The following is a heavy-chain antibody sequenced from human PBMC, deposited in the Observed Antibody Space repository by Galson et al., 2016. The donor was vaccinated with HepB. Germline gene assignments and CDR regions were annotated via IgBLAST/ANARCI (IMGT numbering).Heavy chain of an antibody. CDR1: GFTFSTYW. CDR2: IKQDGNVK. D-gene: IGHD1-26*01. V-gene: IGHV3-7*01. Sequence: SLRLSCAGSGFTFSTYWMSWVRQAPGKGPEWVANIKQDGNVKYYVDSVKGRFTISRDNAKNSLYLQMNSLRAEDTAVYYCARDKIVGATSLDYWGQGTLVTVSS. J-gene: IGHJ4*02. CDR3: ARDKIVGATSLDY.